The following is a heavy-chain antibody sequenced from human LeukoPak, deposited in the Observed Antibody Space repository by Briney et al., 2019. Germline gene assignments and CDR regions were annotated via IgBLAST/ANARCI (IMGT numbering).Heavy chain of an antibody. V-gene: IGHV3-9*01. D-gene: IGHD6-13*01. J-gene: IGHJ3*02. CDR2: ISWNSGSI. CDR1: GFNFGFRDYA. CDR3: ANAYRPGAAGQNAFDI. Sequence: QSGGSLRLSCVGSGFNFGFRDYAIHWVRQAPGKGLEWVSGISWNSGSIGYADSVKGRFTISRDNAKNSLYLQMNSLRAEDTALYYCANAYRPGAAGQNAFDIWGQGTMVTVSS.